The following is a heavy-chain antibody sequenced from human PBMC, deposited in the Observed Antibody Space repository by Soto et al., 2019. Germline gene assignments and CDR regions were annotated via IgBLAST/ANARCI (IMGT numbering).Heavy chain of an antibody. CDR1: GGTFSSYA. J-gene: IGHJ6*02. CDR3: ARGDIVVVPAATPYYYGMDV. V-gene: IGHV1-69*13. Sequence: SVKVSCKASGGTFSSYAISWVRQAPGQGLEWMGGIIPIFGTANYAQKFQGGVTITADESTSTAYMELSSLRSEDTAVYYCARGDIVVVPAATPYYYGMDVWGQGTTVTVSS. D-gene: IGHD2-2*01. CDR2: IIPIFGTA.